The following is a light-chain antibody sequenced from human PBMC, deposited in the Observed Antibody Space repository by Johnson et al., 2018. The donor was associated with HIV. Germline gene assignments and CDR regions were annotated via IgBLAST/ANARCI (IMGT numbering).Light chain of an antibody. J-gene: IGLJ1*01. V-gene: IGLV1-51*01. Sequence: QSVLTQPPSVSAAPGQKVTISCSGSSSNIGNNYVSWYQQLPGTAPKLLIYDNNKRPSGIPDRFSGSKSGTSATLGITGLQTGDEADYYCGTGASSLSAYVVGTVTKVTGL. CDR1: SSNIGNNY. CDR3: GTGASSLSAYV. CDR2: DNN.